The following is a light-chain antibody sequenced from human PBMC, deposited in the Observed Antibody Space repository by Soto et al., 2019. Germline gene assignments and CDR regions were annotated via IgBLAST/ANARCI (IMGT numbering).Light chain of an antibody. CDR3: QQRSNWIT. J-gene: IGKJ5*01. Sequence: EIVLTQSPGTLSLSPGERATLSCRASQSISSRHSAWYQQKPGQAPRLLIYAASTRATDIPDKLSGSGSGADFTLSISSLEPEDSAVYYCQQRSNWITFGQGTRLEIK. CDR1: QSISSRH. CDR2: AAS. V-gene: IGKV3D-20*02.